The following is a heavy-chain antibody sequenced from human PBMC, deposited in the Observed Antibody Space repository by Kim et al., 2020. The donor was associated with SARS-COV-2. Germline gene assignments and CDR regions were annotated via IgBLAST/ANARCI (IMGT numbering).Heavy chain of an antibody. V-gene: IGHV4-39*07. CDR3: ARLRKYYDSSGYFYYYYGMDV. Sequence: SETLSLTCTVSGGSISSSSYYWGWIRQPPGKGLEWIGSIYYSGSTYYNPSLKSRVTISVDTSKNQFSLKLSSVTAADTAVYYCARLRKYYDSSGYFYYYYGMDVWGQGTTVTVSS. CDR1: GGSISSSSYY. CDR2: IYYSGST. D-gene: IGHD3-22*01. J-gene: IGHJ6*02.